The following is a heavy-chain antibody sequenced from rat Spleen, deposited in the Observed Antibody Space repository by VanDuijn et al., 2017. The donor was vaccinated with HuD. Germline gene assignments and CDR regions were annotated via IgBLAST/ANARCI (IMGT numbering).Heavy chain of an antibody. D-gene: IGHD1-3*01. CDR2: ISYDGSST. CDR1: GFTFSGYA. Sequence: EVQLVESDGGLVQPGRSLKLSCAASGFTFSGYAMAWVRQAPTKGLEWVATISYDGSSTYYRDSVKGRFTISRDNAKSTLYLQMDSLRSEDTATYYCAKVNYGSYYFDYWGQGVMVTVSS. V-gene: IGHV5-29*01. CDR3: AKVNYGSYYFDY. J-gene: IGHJ2*01.